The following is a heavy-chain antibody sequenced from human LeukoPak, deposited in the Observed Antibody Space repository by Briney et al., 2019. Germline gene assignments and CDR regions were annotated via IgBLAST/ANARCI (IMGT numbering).Heavy chain of an antibody. CDR3: AKGTISGVVIGEFDY. D-gene: IGHD3-3*01. Sequence: GGSLRLSCAASGFTFSSYAMSWVRQAPGKGLEWVSAISGSGGSTYYADSVKGRFTISRDKSKNTLYLQMNSLRAEDTAVYYCAKGTISGVVIGEFDYWGQGTLVTVSS. CDR1: GFTFSSYA. V-gene: IGHV3-23*01. J-gene: IGHJ4*02. CDR2: ISGSGGST.